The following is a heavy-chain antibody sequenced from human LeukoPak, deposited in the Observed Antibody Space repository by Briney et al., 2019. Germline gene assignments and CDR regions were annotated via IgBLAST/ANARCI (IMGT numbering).Heavy chain of an antibody. Sequence: SETLSLTCTVSGDSISSGDYFWSWIRQSPGKGLEWIGYTSHYGNAYYNPSLSSRVSLSVDTSKNQVSLKITSVTAADTAIYYCARDGYNSAPFDFWGPGTLVTVSS. CDR1: GDSISSGDYF. CDR3: ARDGYNSAPFDF. D-gene: IGHD5-24*01. CDR2: TSHYGNA. J-gene: IGHJ4*02. V-gene: IGHV4-30-2*06.